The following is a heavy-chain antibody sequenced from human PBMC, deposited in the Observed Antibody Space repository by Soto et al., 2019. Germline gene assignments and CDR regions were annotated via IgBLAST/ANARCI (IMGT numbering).Heavy chain of an antibody. V-gene: IGHV4-34*01. J-gene: IGHJ4*02. CDR1: GGSFSGYY. D-gene: IGHD3-10*01. Sequence: SETLSLTCAVYGGSFSGYYWSWIRQPPGKGLEWIGEINHSGSTNYNPSLKSRVTISVDTSKNQFSLKLSPVTAADAAVYYCARGRPGSGSYYNRHYWGQGTLVTVSS. CDR3: ARGRPGSGSYYNRHY. CDR2: INHSGST.